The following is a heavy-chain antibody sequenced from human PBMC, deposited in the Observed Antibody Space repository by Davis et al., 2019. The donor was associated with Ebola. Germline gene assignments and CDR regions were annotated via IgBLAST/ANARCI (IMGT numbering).Heavy chain of an antibody. D-gene: IGHD6-13*01. J-gene: IGHJ5*02. Sequence: SVKVSCKASGYTFTSYGITWVRQAPGQGLEWMGRIIPILGIANYAQKFQGRVTITADKSTSTAYMELSSLRSEDTAVYYCASGYSSSWFDPWGQGTLVTVSS. V-gene: IGHV1-69*04. CDR2: IIPILGIA. CDR3: ASGYSSSWFDP. CDR1: GYTFTSYG.